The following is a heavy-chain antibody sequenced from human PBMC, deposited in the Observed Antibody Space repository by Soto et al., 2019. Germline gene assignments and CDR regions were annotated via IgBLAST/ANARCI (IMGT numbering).Heavy chain of an antibody. D-gene: IGHD5-12*01. J-gene: IGHJ6*02. CDR2: IYYSGST. Sequence: SETLSLTCTVSGGSISSSSYYWGWIRQPPGKGLEWIGSIYYSGSTYYNPPLKSRVTISVDTSKNQFSLELSSVTAADTAVYYCARHRRDYYYYYGMDVWGQGTTVTVSS. V-gene: IGHV4-39*01. CDR1: GGSISSSSYY. CDR3: ARHRRDYYYYYGMDV.